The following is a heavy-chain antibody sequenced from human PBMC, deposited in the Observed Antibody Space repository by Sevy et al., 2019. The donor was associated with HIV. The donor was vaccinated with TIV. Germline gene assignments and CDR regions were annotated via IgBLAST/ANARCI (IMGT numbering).Heavy chain of an antibody. Sequence: GGFLRLSCAASGFTFSDHYMNWIRQAPGKGLEWVSYISSSGDTIFYADSVEGRFTISRDNAKNSLDLQMNSLRAEDTAVYYCAREPYSYYYYMDVWGKGTTVTVSS. J-gene: IGHJ6*03. D-gene: IGHD1-26*01. CDR2: ISSSGDTI. V-gene: IGHV3-11*01. CDR3: AREPYSYYYYMDV. CDR1: GFTFSDHY.